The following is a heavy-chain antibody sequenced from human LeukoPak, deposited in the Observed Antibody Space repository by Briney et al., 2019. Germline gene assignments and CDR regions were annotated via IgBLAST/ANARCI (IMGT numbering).Heavy chain of an antibody. V-gene: IGHV4-31*03. Sequence: PSETLSLTCTVSGVSISSGGYYWSWLRQHPGKGLEWIVYIYYSGRTYYNPSLKSRVTISVDTSKNQFSLKLSSVTAADTAVYYCARAGRGYSGYDFFDYWGQGTLVTVSS. D-gene: IGHD5-12*01. CDR1: GVSISSGGYY. CDR2: IYYSGRT. J-gene: IGHJ4*02. CDR3: ARAGRGYSGYDFFDY.